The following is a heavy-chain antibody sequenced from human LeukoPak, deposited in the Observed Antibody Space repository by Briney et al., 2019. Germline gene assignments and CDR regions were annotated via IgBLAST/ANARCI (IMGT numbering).Heavy chain of an antibody. CDR2: IYPGDSDI. D-gene: IGHD3-22*01. V-gene: IGHV5-51*01. CDR1: GYSFTSYW. Sequence: GESLKISCKGSGYSFTSYWIGWVRQMPGKSLEWMGIIYPGDSDIRYSPSFQGQVTMSADKSISTAYLQWSSLKASDTAMYYCARHIAYSSGYYSTFDYWGQGTLVAVSS. CDR3: ARHIAYSSGYYSTFDY. J-gene: IGHJ4*02.